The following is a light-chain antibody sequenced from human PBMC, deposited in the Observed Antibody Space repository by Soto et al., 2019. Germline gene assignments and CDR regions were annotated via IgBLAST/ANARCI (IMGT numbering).Light chain of an antibody. J-gene: IGLJ1*01. CDR2: EGS. Sequence: QSALTQPASVSGSPGQSIAISCTGTSSDVGSYKFVSWYQQYPGKAPKLMIYEGSKRPSGVSDRFSGSKSGNTASLTISGLQAEDEADYFCCSYEGGSNVFGAWSKV. CDR3: CSYEGGSNV. V-gene: IGLV2-23*01. CDR1: SSDVGSYKF.